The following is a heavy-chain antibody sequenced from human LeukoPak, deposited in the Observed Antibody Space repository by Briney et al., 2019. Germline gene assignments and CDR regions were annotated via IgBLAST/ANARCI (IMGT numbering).Heavy chain of an antibody. D-gene: IGHD3-10*01. CDR1: GGSISNYY. V-gene: IGHV4-4*07. CDR2: IYTSGST. CDR3: ARGRSSMVRGYYYYYMDV. J-gene: IGHJ6*03. Sequence: SETLSLTCTVSGGSISNYYWSWIRQPAGKGLEWIGRIYTSGSTNYNPSLKSRVTISVDTSKDQFSLKLSSVTAADTAVYYWARGRSSMVRGYYYYYMDVWGKGTTVTISS.